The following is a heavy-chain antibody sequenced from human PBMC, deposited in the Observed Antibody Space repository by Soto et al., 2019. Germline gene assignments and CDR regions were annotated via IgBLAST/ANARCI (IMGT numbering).Heavy chain of an antibody. CDR2: ITDSGDGT. Sequence: EVQLLESGGGLVQPGGSLRLSCAASGFTFNNYAMGWVRQAPGKGLEWVSAITDSGDGTYYIDSVKGRFPISRDYSRNTLYLQMNRLRTEDTVIYYCAKLGSSSWSPHYYFDYWGHGTLVTASS. V-gene: IGHV3-23*01. CDR3: AKLGSSSWSPHYYFDY. D-gene: IGHD2-2*01. J-gene: IGHJ4*01. CDR1: GFTFNNYA.